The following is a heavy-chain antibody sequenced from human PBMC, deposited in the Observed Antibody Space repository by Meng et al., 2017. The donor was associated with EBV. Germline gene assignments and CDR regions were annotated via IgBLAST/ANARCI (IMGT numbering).Heavy chain of an antibody. CDR3: ARVGYSVHDVSFEDF. CDR1: GGSFTDYY. V-gene: IGHV4-34*01. CDR2: VSHSGRP. Sequence: QVLLRQWGAGLLKPSEXLSLRSAVYGGSFTDYYWSWIRQAPGKSLEWIGEVSHSGRPRYNPSLKSRVSMSADVSKKQFSLKMKSVTAADTGVYFCARVGYSVHDVSFEDFWGQGTLVTVSS. J-gene: IGHJ4*02. D-gene: IGHD5/OR15-5a*01.